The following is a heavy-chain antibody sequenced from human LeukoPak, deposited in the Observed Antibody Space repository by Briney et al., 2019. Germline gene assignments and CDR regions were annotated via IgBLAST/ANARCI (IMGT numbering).Heavy chain of an antibody. Sequence: SETLSLTCTVSGGSISSYYWGWIRQPPGKGLEWIGYIYYSGSTNYNPSLKSRVTISVDTSKNQFSLKLSSVTAADTAVYYCARGPSSGYYIFDYWGQGTLVTVSS. D-gene: IGHD3-22*01. J-gene: IGHJ4*02. V-gene: IGHV4-59*01. CDR1: GGSISSYY. CDR3: ARGPSSGYYIFDY. CDR2: IYYSGST.